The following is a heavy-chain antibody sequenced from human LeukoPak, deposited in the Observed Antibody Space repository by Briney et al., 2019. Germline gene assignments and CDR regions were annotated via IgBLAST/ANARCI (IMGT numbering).Heavy chain of an antibody. CDR1: GFNFSRYW. D-gene: IGHD1-26*01. CDR3: ARVQWELRGVGSYFEY. J-gene: IGHJ4*02. V-gene: IGHV3-7*01. CDR2: IKQDGGEK. Sequence: PGGSLRLSCVVSGFNFSRYWMSWVRQAPGRGLEWVANIKQDGGEKYYVDSVKGRFTMSRDNAKNSLYLQMNSLRAEDTAVYYCARVQWELRGVGSYFEYWGQGALVTVSS.